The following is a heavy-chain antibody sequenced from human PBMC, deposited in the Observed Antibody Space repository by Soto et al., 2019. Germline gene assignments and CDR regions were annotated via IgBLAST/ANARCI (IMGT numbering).Heavy chain of an antibody. D-gene: IGHD3-3*01. V-gene: IGHV1-18*01. Sequence: ASVKVSCKASGYTFTNSGISWVRQAPGQGLEWMGWISTDNGNTNYAQHLQGRVSMTTDTSTSTAYMDLRSLRSDDTAVYYCARDRGITTFGVYSLYYYGMDVWGPGTTVTVSS. CDR3: ARDRGITTFGVYSLYYYGMDV. CDR1: GYTFTNSG. J-gene: IGHJ6*02. CDR2: ISTDNGNT.